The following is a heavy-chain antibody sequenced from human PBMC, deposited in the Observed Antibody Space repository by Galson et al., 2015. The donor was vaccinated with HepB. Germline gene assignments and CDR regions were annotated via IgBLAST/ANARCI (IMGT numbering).Heavy chain of an antibody. CDR1: GFIFSDYY. V-gene: IGHV3-11*01. J-gene: IGHJ4*02. CDR2: ISSSGGTI. Sequence: SLRLSCAASGFIFSDYYMTWIRQAPGKGLECVSYISSSGGTIDYADSVKGRFTISRDNAKNSVYLQMNSLRVEDTAVYYCASLIQWESKDYWGQGTLVTVSS. D-gene: IGHD1-26*01. CDR3: ASLIQWESKDY.